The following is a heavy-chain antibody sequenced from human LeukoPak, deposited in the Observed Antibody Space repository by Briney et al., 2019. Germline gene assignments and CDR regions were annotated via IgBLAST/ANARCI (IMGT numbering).Heavy chain of an antibody. CDR2: IYYSGST. D-gene: IGHD4-17*01. CDR1: GGSFSGYY. J-gene: IGHJ4*02. CDR3: ARGVDDYGDYVYFDY. V-gene: IGHV4-59*01. Sequence: SETLSLTCAVYGGSFSGYYWSWIRQPPGKGLEWIGYIYYSGSTNYNPSLKSRVTISVDTSKNQFSLKLSSVTAADTAVYYCARGVDDYGDYVYFDYWGQGTLVTVSS.